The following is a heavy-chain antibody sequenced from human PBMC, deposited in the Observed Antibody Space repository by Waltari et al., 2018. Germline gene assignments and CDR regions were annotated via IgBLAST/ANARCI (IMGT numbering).Heavy chain of an antibody. Sequence: EVQLLESGGGLVQPGGSLRLSCAASGFTFSSYAMSWVRQAPGKGLEWVSAISGSGGSTYYADSVKGRFTISRDNSKNTLYLQMNSLRAEDTAVYYCAKARRITIFGVVLKYYYYYYGMDVWGQGTTVTVSS. CDR3: AKARRITIFGVVLKYYYYYYGMDV. CDR2: ISGSGGST. J-gene: IGHJ6*02. D-gene: IGHD3-3*01. CDR1: GFTFSSYA. V-gene: IGHV3-23*01.